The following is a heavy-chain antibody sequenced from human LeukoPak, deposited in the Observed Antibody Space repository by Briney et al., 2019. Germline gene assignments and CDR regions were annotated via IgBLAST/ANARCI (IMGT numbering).Heavy chain of an antibody. Sequence: GGSLRLSCAASGFTFSSYAVSWVRQAPGKGLEWVSAISGSGGSTYYADSVKGRFTISRDNSKNTLYLQMNSLRAENTAVYYCAKDGPYGDYLFAYWGQGTLVTVSS. CDR1: GFTFSSYA. D-gene: IGHD4-17*01. J-gene: IGHJ4*02. V-gene: IGHV3-23*01. CDR3: AKDGPYGDYLFAY. CDR2: ISGSGGST.